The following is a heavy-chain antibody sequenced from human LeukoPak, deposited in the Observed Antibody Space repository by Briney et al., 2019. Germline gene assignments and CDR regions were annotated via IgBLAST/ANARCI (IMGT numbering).Heavy chain of an antibody. CDR2: IYYSGST. CDR1: GGSISSGAYY. J-gene: IGHJ3*02. V-gene: IGHV4-31*03. Sequence: SETLSLTCTVSGGSISSGAYYWSWIRQHPGKGLEWIGYIYYSGSTYYNPSLKSRVTISVDTSKNQFSLKLSSVTAADTAVYYCASHYDSSGYGAVDIWGQGTMVTVSS. CDR3: ASHYDSSGYGAVDI. D-gene: IGHD3-22*01.